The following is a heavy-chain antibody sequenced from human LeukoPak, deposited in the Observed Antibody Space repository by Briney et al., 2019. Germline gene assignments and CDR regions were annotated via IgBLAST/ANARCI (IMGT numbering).Heavy chain of an antibody. CDR3: ARENYGAAGIMSDWFDP. Sequence: ASVKVSCKASGGTFSSYAISWVRQAPGQGLEWMGGIIPIFGTANYAQKFQGRVTITADESTSTAYMELSSLRSEDTAVYYCARENYGAAGIMSDWFDPWGQGTLVTVSS. J-gene: IGHJ5*02. CDR2: IIPIFGTA. CDR1: GGTFSSYA. D-gene: IGHD6-13*01. V-gene: IGHV1-69*13.